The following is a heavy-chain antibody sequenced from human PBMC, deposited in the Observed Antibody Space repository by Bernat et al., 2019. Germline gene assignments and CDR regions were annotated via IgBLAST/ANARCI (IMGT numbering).Heavy chain of an antibody. D-gene: IGHD6-6*01. J-gene: IGHJ5*02. CDR3: AKEGRVAARPRGWFDP. V-gene: IGHV3-23*01. CDR1: GFTFSSYA. Sequence: EVQLLESGGGLVQPGGSLRLSCAASGFTFSSYAMSWVRQAPGKGLEWVSAISGSGGSTYYADSVKGRFTISRDNSKNTLYLQMNSLRAEDTAVHYCAKEGRVAARPRGWFDPWGQGTLVTVSS. CDR2: ISGSGGST.